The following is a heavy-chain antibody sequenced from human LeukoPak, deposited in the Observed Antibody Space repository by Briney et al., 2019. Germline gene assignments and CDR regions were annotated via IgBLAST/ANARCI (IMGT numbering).Heavy chain of an antibody. CDR1: GFTFSNDW. V-gene: IGHV3-15*01. D-gene: IGHD3-10*01. CDR2: INSKSDAGTT. CDR3: TTDLGITMVRGVIGDAVDI. J-gene: IGHJ3*02. Sequence: GGSLRLSCAASGFTFSNDWMTWIRQAPGKGLEWVGRINSKSDAGTTDYAAPVKGRFTISRDDTQNTLYLQMNSLKTEDTAVYYCTTDLGITMVRGVIGDAVDIWGQGTMVTVSS.